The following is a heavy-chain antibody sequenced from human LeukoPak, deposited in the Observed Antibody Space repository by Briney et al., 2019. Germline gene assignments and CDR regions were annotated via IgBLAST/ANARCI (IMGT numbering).Heavy chain of an antibody. Sequence: ASVKVSCKASGYTFTSYGISWVRQAPGQGLEWMGWISAYNGNTNHAQKLQGRVTMTTDTSTSTAYMELRSLRSDDTAVYYCARGTFFYGSGSYYNWYYYGMDVWGQGTTVTVSS. V-gene: IGHV1-18*01. CDR3: ARGTFFYGSGSYYNWYYYGMDV. CDR1: GYTFTSYG. D-gene: IGHD3-10*01. CDR2: ISAYNGNT. J-gene: IGHJ6*02.